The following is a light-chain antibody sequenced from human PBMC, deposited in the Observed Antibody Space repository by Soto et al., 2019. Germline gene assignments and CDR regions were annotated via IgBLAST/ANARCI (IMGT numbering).Light chain of an antibody. V-gene: IGKV1-39*01. CDR3: QQCHATPLT. J-gene: IGKJ5*01. CDR2: GAK. CDR1: QAISNY. Sequence: DIQIMQYPSFLSASVGHSATTPCRASQAISNYLNWYQQRPGKAPNLLIFGAKTLQSGVPSRFSGSGYGTDFTLTITTLQPEDVGIYYCQQCHATPLTFGQGTQLEIK.